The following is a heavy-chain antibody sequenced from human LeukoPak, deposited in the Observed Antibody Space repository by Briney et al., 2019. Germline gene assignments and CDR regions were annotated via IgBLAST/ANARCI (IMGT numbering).Heavy chain of an antibody. CDR2: IYSGGST. V-gene: IGHV3-53*05. J-gene: IGHJ4*02. Sequence: GGSLRLSCAASGFTFSDYYMSWVRQAPGKGLEWVSVIYSGGSTYYADSVKGRFTISRDNSKNTLYLQMNSLRSEDTAVYYCARDPNYYGSGSDPHNDYWGQGTLVTVSS. CDR3: ARDPNYYGSGSDPHNDY. CDR1: GFTFSDYY. D-gene: IGHD3-10*01.